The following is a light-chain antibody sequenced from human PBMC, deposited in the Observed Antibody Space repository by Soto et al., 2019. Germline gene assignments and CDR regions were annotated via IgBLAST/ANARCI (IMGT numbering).Light chain of an antibody. V-gene: IGLV2-11*01. CDR3: SSYAANTNLV. J-gene: IGLJ1*01. Sequence: QSALTQPRSVSGSPGQSVTISCTGTSSDVGTYDFVSWYQQHPGKAPRLMIFDVSERPSGVPDRFSGSKSGNTASLTISGLQAEDEADYFCSSYAANTNLVFGTGTKVTVL. CDR1: SSDVGTYDF. CDR2: DVS.